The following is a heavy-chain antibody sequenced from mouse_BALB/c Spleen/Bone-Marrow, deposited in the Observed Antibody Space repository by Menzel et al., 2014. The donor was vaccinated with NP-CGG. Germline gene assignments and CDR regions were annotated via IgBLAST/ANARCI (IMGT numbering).Heavy chain of an antibody. Sequence: QLKNSRANLIHTSASVKLSCKATDYTFSSYWIDWVKQRPGHGLEWIGELLPGRGSTNYNEKFKGKATFTADTSSNTAYMQLSSLTSEDSAVYYCARGDYFDYWGHGTTPTVST. V-gene: IGHV1-9*01. J-gene: IGHJ2*01. CDR2: LLPGRGST. CDR1: DYTFSSYW. CDR3: ARGDYFDY.